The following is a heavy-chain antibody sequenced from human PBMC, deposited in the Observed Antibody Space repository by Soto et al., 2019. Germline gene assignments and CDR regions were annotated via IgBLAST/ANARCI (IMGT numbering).Heavy chain of an antibody. V-gene: IGHV1-18*01. J-gene: IGHJ6*02. CDR3: ARALGYSGYAGMDV. Sequence: ASVKVSCKASGYTFTSYGINWVRQAPGQGLEWMGWISPDNGNTNYAQKLQGRVTTTTDTSTSTAYMELRSLRSDDTAVYYCARALGYSGYAGMDVWGQGTTVTVSS. CDR1: GYTFTSYG. D-gene: IGHD5-12*01. CDR2: ISPDNGNT.